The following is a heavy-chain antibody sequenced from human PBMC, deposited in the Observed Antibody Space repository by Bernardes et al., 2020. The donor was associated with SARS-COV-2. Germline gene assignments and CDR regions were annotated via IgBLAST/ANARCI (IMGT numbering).Heavy chain of an antibody. CDR2: IIPILGIA. J-gene: IGHJ6*02. CDR3: ARPSPSYCTNGVCYPTAGFYGMDV. Sequence: SVKVSCKASGDTFSSYAISWVRQAPGQGLEWMGRIIPILGIANYAQKFQGRVTITADKSTSTAYMELSSLRSEDTAVYYCARPSPSYCTNGVCYPTAGFYGMDVWGQATTVTVSS. D-gene: IGHD2-8*01. CDR1: GDTFSSYA. V-gene: IGHV1-69*04.